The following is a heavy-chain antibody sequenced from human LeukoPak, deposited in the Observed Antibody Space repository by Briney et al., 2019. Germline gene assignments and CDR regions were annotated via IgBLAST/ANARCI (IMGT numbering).Heavy chain of an antibody. Sequence: PSETLSLTCTVSGGSISSYYWSWIRQPPGKGLEWIGEINHSGSTNYNPSLKSRVTISVDTSKNQFSLKLSSVTAADTAVYYCARAGIQLWLRNFAETWFDPWGQGTLVTVSS. J-gene: IGHJ5*02. V-gene: IGHV4-34*01. CDR3: ARAGIQLWLRNFAETWFDP. D-gene: IGHD5-18*01. CDR1: GGSISSYY. CDR2: INHSGST.